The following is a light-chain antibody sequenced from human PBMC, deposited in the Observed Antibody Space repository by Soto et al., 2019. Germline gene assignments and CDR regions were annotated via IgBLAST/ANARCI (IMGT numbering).Light chain of an antibody. V-gene: IGKV1-39*01. J-gene: IGKJ1*01. CDR2: AAS. Sequence: DIQMTQSPSSLSASVGDRVTISCRASQSISSYLNWYQQKPGKAPNLLMYAASSLQSGVPSRFSGRGSGTDFTLTISSLQPEDFATYYCQQGYKTPWTFGQGTKVEIK. CDR3: QQGYKTPWT. CDR1: QSISSY.